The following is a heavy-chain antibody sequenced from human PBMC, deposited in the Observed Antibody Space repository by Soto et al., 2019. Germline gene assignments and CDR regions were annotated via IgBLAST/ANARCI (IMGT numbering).Heavy chain of an antibody. Sequence: QVQLVQSGAEVKKPGSSVKVSCKASGGTFSSYAISWVRQAPGQGLEWMGGIIPIFGTANYAQKFQGRVTITADESTSTADMELSSLRSEDTAVYYCATYCSGGSCLTKIFYYYYGMDVWGQGTTVTVSS. CDR3: ATYCSGGSCLTKIFYYYYGMDV. J-gene: IGHJ6*02. CDR1: GGTFSSYA. D-gene: IGHD2-15*01. V-gene: IGHV1-69*01. CDR2: IIPIFGTA.